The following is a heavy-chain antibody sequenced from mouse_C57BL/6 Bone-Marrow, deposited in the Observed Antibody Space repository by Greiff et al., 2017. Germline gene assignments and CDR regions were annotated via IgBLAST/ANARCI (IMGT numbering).Heavy chain of an antibody. CDR1: GYTFTDYY. CDR2: INPYNGGT. Sequence: VQLQQSGPVLVKPGASVKMSCKASGYTFTDYYMNWVKQSHGKSLEWIGVINPYNGGTSYNQKFKGKATLTVDKSSSTAYMELNSLTSEDSAVYYCARYETPIRFAYWGQGTLVTVSA. D-gene: IGHD2-12*01. CDR3: ARYETPIRFAY. V-gene: IGHV1-19*01. J-gene: IGHJ3*01.